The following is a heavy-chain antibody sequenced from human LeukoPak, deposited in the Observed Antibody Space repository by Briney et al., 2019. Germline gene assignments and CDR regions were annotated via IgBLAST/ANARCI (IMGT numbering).Heavy chain of an antibody. CDR2: ISSSSSYI. J-gene: IGHJ4*02. CDR3: ARASYDAYYFDY. CDR1: GFTFSSYS. Sequence: GGSLRLSCAASGFTFSSYSVNWVRQAPGKGLEWVSSISSSSSYIYYADSVKGRFTISRDNAKNSLYLQMNSLRAEDTAVYYCARASYDAYYFDYWGQGTLVTVSS. V-gene: IGHV3-21*01. D-gene: IGHD5-12*01.